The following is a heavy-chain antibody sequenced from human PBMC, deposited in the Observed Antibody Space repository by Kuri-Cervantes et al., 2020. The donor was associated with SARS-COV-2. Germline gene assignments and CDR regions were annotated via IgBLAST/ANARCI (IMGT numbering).Heavy chain of an antibody. J-gene: IGHJ6*03. V-gene: IGHV4-34*01. Sequence: GSLRLSCAVYGGSFSGFYWSWIRQSPGKGLEWIGELDHSGRANYNPSLKSRVTISVDKSKNQFSLTLASVTAADTAVYYCARQYVLRHLEWSREMRSTYYMDVWGKGTTVTVSS. CDR1: GGSFSGFY. D-gene: IGHD3-3*01. CDR3: ARQYVLRHLEWSREMRSTYYMDV. CDR2: LDHSGRA.